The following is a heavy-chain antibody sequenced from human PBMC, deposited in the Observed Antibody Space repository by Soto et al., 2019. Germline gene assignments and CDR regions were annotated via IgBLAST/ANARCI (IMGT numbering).Heavy chain of an antibody. Sequence: QVQLQESGPGLVKPSETLSLTCTVSGGSISSYYWSWIRQPPGKGLEWIGYIYYSGSTNYNPSLKSRVTISVDTSKNQFSLKLSSVTAADTAVYYCARAGVLVADLDYWGQGTLVTVSS. CDR2: IYYSGST. D-gene: IGHD2-15*01. CDR3: ARAGVLVADLDY. J-gene: IGHJ4*02. V-gene: IGHV4-59*01. CDR1: GGSISSYY.